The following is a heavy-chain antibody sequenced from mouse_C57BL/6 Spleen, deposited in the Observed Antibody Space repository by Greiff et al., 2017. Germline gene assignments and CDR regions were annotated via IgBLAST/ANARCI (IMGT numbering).Heavy chain of an antibody. J-gene: IGHJ4*01. Sequence: VQLQQSGPGLVQPSQSLSITCTVSGFSLTSYGVHWVRQSPGKGLEWLGVLWRGGSTDYNAAFMSRLSITKDNSKSQVFFKMNSLQADDTAIYYCAKYCDYGNSLYAMDYWGQGTSVTVSS. D-gene: IGHD2-1*01. CDR1: GFSLTSYG. CDR3: AKYCDYGNSLYAMDY. V-gene: IGHV2-5*01. CDR2: LWRGGST.